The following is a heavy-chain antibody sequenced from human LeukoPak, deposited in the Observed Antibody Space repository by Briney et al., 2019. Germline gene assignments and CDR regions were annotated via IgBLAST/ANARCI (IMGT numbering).Heavy chain of an antibody. CDR2: ISSSSSYI. CDR1: GFTFSSYA. J-gene: IGHJ4*02. Sequence: PGGSLRLSCAASGFTFSSYAMNWVRQAPGKGLEWVSSISSSSSYIYYADSVKGRFTISRDNAKNSLYLQMNSLRAEDTAVYYCARDPGEYSGYDRSPPHYWGQGTLVTVSS. V-gene: IGHV3-21*01. D-gene: IGHD5-12*01. CDR3: ARDPGEYSGYDRSPPHY.